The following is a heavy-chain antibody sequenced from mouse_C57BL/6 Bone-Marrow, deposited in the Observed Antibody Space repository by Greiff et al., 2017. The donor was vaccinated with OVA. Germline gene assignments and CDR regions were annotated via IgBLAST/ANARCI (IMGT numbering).Heavy chain of an antibody. CDR3: ARQRYYGSRWYFDV. J-gene: IGHJ1*03. D-gene: IGHD1-1*01. V-gene: IGHV5-15*01. CDR1: GFTFSDYG. Sequence: EVKLMEPGGGLVQPGGSLKLSCEASGFTFSDYGMAWVRQAPRQGPEWVAFICNLAYRIYYAYTVTGRFTISRENAKNTLYMEMSSLGSEDTARYYCARQRYYGSRWYFDVWGTGTTVTVSS. CDR2: ICNLAYRI.